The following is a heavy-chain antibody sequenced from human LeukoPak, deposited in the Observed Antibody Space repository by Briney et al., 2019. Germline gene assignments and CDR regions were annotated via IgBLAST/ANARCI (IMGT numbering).Heavy chain of an antibody. CDR3: ARYPVLSSGWYFAFDI. J-gene: IGHJ3*02. Sequence: GGSLRLSCAASGFTFDDYAMHWVRQAPGKGLEWVSLISWDGGSTYYVDSVKGRFTISRDNAKNSLYLQMNSLRAEDTAVYYCARYPVLSSGWYFAFDIWGQGTMVTVSS. V-gene: IGHV3-43D*03. CDR2: ISWDGGST. CDR1: GFTFDDYA. D-gene: IGHD6-19*01.